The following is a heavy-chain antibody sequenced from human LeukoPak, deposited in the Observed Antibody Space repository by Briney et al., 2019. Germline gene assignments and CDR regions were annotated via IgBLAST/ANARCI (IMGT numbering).Heavy chain of an antibody. Sequence: SETLSLTCTVSGGSISSGGYYWSWIRQHPGKGLEWIGYIYYSGSTYYNPSLKSRVTISVDTSKNQFSLKLSSVTAADTAVYYCARDRVNNYYYYGMDVWGQGTTVTVSS. J-gene: IGHJ6*02. D-gene: IGHD2/OR15-2a*01. CDR2: IYYSGST. V-gene: IGHV4-31*03. CDR1: GGSISSGGYY. CDR3: ARDRVNNYYYYGMDV.